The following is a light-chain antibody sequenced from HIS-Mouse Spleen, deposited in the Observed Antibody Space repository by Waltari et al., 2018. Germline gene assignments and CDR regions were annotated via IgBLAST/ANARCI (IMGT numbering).Light chain of an antibody. CDR3: CSYAGSSTWV. Sequence: QSALPQPASVSGSPGQSITIPCTGPSRDVGSYNLLSWYQQHPGKAPKLMIYEGSKRPSGVSNRFSGSKSGNTASLTISGLQAEDEADYYCCSYAGSSTWVFGGGTKLTVL. CDR2: EGS. J-gene: IGLJ3*02. CDR1: SRDVGSYNL. V-gene: IGLV2-23*01.